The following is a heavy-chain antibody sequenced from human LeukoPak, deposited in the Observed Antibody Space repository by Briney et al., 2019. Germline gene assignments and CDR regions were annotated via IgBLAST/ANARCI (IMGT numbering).Heavy chain of an antibody. V-gene: IGHV4-34*01. CDR2: INHSGST. Sequence: SETLSLTCAVYGGSLGGYYWSWIRPPPGKGLEWIGEINHSGSTNYNPSLQSRVTIPVDTSKNQFSLKLSSVTAADTAVYYCARTPQYCSCGSCYDAFDIWGQGTMVTVSS. D-gene: IGHD2-15*01. CDR1: GGSLGGYY. CDR3: ARTPQYCSCGSCYDAFDI. J-gene: IGHJ3*02.